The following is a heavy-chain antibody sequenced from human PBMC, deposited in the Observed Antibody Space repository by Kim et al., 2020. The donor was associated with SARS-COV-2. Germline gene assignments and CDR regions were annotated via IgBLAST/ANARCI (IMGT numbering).Heavy chain of an antibody. Sequence: GGSLRLSCAASGFTFCNYNMAWVRQAPGKELEWISFIRACYKKFSTHADSVRGRFTLSRDDSKSSLYLQMNTLREEDTAVYFCVKDIPGRAFDIWGQGTKVTVSS. D-gene: IGHD2-15*01. J-gene: IGHJ3*02. CDR3: VKDIPGRAFDI. CDR2: IRACYKKF. V-gene: IGHV3-48*02. CDR1: GFTFCNYN.